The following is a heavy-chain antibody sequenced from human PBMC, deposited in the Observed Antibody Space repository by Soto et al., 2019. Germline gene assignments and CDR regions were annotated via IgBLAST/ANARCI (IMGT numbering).Heavy chain of an antibody. CDR1: GGTFSSYA. CDR3: ARVGTSGGYYYYGMDV. J-gene: IGHJ6*02. V-gene: IGHV1-69*13. D-gene: IGHD2-2*01. Sequence: ASVKVSCEASGGTFSSYAISWVRQAPGQGLEWMGGIIPIFGTANYAQKFQGRVTITADESTSTAYMELSSLRSEDTAVYYCARVGTSGGYYYYGMDVWGQGTTVTVSS. CDR2: IIPIFGTA.